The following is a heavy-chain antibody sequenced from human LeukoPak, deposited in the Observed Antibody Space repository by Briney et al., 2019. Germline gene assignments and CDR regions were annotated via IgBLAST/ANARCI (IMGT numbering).Heavy chain of an antibody. J-gene: IGHJ3*02. CDR3: ATRGSYGSDLGDAFDI. V-gene: IGHV3-21*01. CDR2: ISSSSSYI. D-gene: IGHD3-10*01. CDR1: GFTFSTYS. Sequence: GGSLRLSRVDSGFTFSTYSMNWVRQAPGKGLEWVSSISSSSSYIDYADSVKGRFTISRDNAKHSLCLQMNSLRAEDTAVYYCATRGSYGSDLGDAFDIWGQGTMVTVSS.